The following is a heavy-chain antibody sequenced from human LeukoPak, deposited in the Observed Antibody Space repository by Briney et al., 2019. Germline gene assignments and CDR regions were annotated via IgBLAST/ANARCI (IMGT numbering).Heavy chain of an antibody. CDR3: AKDRRTMIVVEYFDY. CDR1: GFTFSSYG. J-gene: IGHJ4*02. CDR2: ISYDGSNK. Sequence: PGGSLRLSCAASGFTFSSYGMHWVRQAPGKGLEWVAVISYDGSNKYYADSVKGRFTISRDNSKNTLYLQMNSLRAEDTAVYYCAKDRRTMIVVEYFDYWGQGTLVTVSS. V-gene: IGHV3-30*18. D-gene: IGHD3-22*01.